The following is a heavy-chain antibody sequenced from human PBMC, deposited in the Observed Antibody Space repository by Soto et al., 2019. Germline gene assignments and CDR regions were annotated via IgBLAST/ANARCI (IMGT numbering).Heavy chain of an antibody. CDR1: GYIFTNYY. J-gene: IGHJ4*02. CDR2: INPLPTSGST. Sequence: VQSGAEVKKPGASVKVSCKASGYIFTNYYIHWVRQAPGQGLEWMAIINPLPTSGSTNYAQKFQGRVTVTRDTSTSTVYMELSSLKSEDTAIYYCARDLAAAAYWGQGTLVTVSS. CDR3: ARDLAAAAY. D-gene: IGHD6-13*01. V-gene: IGHV1-46*01.